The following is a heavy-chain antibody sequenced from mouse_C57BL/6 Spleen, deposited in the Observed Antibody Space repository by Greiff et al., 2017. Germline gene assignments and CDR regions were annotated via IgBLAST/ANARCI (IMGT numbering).Heavy chain of an antibody. D-gene: IGHD4-1*01. CDR3: ARLTGSYFDY. Sequence: EVKLMESGGGLVQPGGSLKLSCAASGIAFSRYWMSWVRRAPGKGLEWIGEINPDSSTINYAPSLKDKFIISRDNAKNTLYLQMSKVRSEDTALYYCARLTGSYFDYWGQGTTLTVSS. CDR1: GIAFSRYW. J-gene: IGHJ2*01. CDR2: INPDSSTI. V-gene: IGHV4-1*01.